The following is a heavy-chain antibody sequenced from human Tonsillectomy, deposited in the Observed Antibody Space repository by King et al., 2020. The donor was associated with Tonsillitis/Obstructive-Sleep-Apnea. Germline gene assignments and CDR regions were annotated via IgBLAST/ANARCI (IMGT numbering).Heavy chain of an antibody. V-gene: IGHV1-2*06. D-gene: IGHD3-10*01. Sequence: QLVQSGSEVKKPGASVTVSCKASGYTFTDYYIHWVRQAPGQGLEWMGRINPSSGGTNYPQKFEGRANMTRDTSITTVYMELSSLKSDDTAVYYCARTYYYTSGSYYRWGQGTLVTVSS. CDR2: INPSSGGT. CDR3: ARTYYYTSGSYYR. CDR1: GYTFTDYY. J-gene: IGHJ4*02.